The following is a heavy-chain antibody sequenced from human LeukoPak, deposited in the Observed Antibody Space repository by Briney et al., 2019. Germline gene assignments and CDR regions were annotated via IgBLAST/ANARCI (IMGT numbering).Heavy chain of an antibody. J-gene: IGHJ4*02. CDR3: ARDTGRTGTTFDY. V-gene: IGHV3-9*01. CDR1: GFTFDDYA. Sequence: PGRSLRLSCAASGFTFDDYAMHWVRQAPGKGLEWVSGISWNSGSIGYADSVKGRFTISRDNAKNSLYLQMNSLRAEDTAVYYCARDTGRTGTTFDYWGQGTLVTVSS. CDR2: ISWNSGSI. D-gene: IGHD1-1*01.